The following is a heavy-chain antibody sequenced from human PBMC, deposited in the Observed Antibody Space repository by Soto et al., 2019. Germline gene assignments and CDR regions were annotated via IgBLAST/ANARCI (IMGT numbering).Heavy chain of an antibody. CDR2: LDQSGGT. CDR1: GDSLRGQS. J-gene: IGHJ6*02. V-gene: IGHV4-34*01. CDR3: AREDSYGWSGESLDV. D-gene: IGHD6-19*01. Sequence: QVQLQQWGAGLLKASETLSLTCAVVGDSLRGQSWNWIRQSPGKGLEWLGELDQSGGTNYNTSLKSRAIISDDTSKNQFALTLTSVTAADTAVYYCAREDSYGWSGESLDVWGQGTTVTVSS.